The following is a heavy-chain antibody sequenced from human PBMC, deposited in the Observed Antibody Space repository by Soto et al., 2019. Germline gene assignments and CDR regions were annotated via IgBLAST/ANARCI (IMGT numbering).Heavy chain of an antibody. V-gene: IGHV3-11*05. J-gene: IGHJ4*02. Sequence: GGSLRLSCAASGFTFSDYYMSWIRQAPGKGLEWVSYISSSSSYTNYADSVKGRFTISRDNAKNSLYLQMNSLRAEDTAVYYCARVIAAAGKVDYWAQGTLVTVSS. CDR3: ARVIAAAGKVDY. CDR1: GFTFSDYY. CDR2: ISSSSSYT. D-gene: IGHD6-13*01.